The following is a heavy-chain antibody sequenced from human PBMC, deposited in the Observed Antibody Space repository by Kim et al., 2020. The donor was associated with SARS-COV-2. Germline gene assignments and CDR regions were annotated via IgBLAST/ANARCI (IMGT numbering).Heavy chain of an antibody. D-gene: IGHD3-22*01. J-gene: IGHJ6*02. Sequence: SVKGRFTVSRDNAKSSLYLQMNSLRDEDTAVYYCAKRTYYYDGSDYGLDVWGQGTTVTVSS. V-gene: IGHV3-48*02. CDR3: AKRTYYYDGSDYGLDV.